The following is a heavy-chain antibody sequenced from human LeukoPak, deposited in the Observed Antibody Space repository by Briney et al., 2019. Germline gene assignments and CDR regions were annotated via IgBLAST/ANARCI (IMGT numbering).Heavy chain of an antibody. J-gene: IGHJ4*02. CDR1: GFTFSNYW. D-gene: IGHD2-15*01. CDR2: IKQDSSEK. CDR3: VQGWRDN. V-gene: IGHV3-7*01. Sequence: GGSLGLSCAASGFTFSNYWMNWVRQAPGKGLEWVANIKQDSSEKYYVDPVKGRFTISRDNAKNSLYLQLNTLRPEDTAVYYCVQGWRDNWGQGTLVTVSS.